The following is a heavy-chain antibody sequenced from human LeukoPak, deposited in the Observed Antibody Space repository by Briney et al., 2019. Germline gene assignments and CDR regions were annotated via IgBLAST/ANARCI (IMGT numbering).Heavy chain of an antibody. CDR3: AKDIATGNRLYYFDY. Sequence: SGGSLRLSCAASGFTFDDYAMHWVRQAPGKGLEWVSGISWNSGSTGYADSVKGRFTISRDNAKNSLYLQMNSLRAEDTALYYCAKDIATGNRLYYFDYWGQGTLVTVSS. D-gene: IGHD1-14*01. V-gene: IGHV3-9*01. CDR1: GFTFDDYA. J-gene: IGHJ4*02. CDR2: ISWNSGST.